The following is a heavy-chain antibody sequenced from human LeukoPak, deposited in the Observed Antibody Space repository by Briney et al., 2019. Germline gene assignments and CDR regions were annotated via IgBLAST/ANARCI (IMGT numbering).Heavy chain of an antibody. CDR2: IYYSGST. D-gene: IGHD6-13*01. CDR1: GGSISSSSYY. CDR3: VRGAGGSSWYSDAFDI. V-gene: IGHV4-39*07. J-gene: IGHJ3*02. Sequence: SETLSLTCTVSGGSISSSSYYWGWIRQPPGKGLEWIGSIYYSGSTYYNPSLKSRVTISVDTSKNQFSLKLSSVTAADTAVYYCVRGAGGSSWYSDAFDIWGQGTMVPVSS.